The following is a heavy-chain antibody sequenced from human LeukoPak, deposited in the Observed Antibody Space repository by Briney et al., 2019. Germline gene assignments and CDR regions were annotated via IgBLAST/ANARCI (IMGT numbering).Heavy chain of an antibody. Sequence: SETLSLTCTVSGGSIGSSGFYWGWIRQPPGKGLEWIGSIYYPESTHYNPSLTSRVTISVDTSKNQFSLTLNSVTAADTAVYYCASRSGRNYYGMDVWGQGTTVTVSS. CDR1: GGSIGSSGFY. CDR2: IYYPEST. J-gene: IGHJ6*02. D-gene: IGHD3-10*01. CDR3: ASRSGRNYYGMDV. V-gene: IGHV4-39*07.